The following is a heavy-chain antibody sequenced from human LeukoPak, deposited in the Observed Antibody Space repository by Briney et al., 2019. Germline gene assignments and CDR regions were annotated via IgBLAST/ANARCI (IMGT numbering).Heavy chain of an antibody. CDR2: IYSGGST. Sequence: GGSLRLSCAASEFTVSSNYMSWVRQAPGKGLEWVSIIYSGGSTYYADSVKGRFTISRDNAKNSLYLQMNSLRAEDTAVYYCARDGHDYGGRGFDYWGQGTLVTVSS. D-gene: IGHD4-23*01. J-gene: IGHJ4*02. CDR1: EFTVSSNY. V-gene: IGHV3-53*01. CDR3: ARDGHDYGGRGFDY.